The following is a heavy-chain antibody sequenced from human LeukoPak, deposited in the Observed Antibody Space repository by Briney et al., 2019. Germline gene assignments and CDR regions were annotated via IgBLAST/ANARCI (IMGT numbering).Heavy chain of an antibody. V-gene: IGHV3-20*04. D-gene: IGHD3-10*01. Sequence: RAGGSLRLSCAASGFTFDDYGMSWVRQAPGKGLEWVSGINWNGGSTGYADSVKGRFTISRDNAKNSLYLQMNSLRAEDTAVYYCARDSGGSGDFDYWGQGTLVTVSS. CDR3: ARDSGGSGDFDY. J-gene: IGHJ4*02. CDR1: GFTFDDYG. CDR2: INWNGGST.